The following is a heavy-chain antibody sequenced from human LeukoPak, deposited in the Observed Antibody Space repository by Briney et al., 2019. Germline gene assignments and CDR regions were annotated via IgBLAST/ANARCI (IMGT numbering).Heavy chain of an antibody. CDR2: ISAYNGNT. Sequence: ASVKVSCKASGYTFTSYGISWVRQAPGQGLEWMGWISAYNGNTNYAQKLQGRVTMTTDTSTSTAYMELRSLRSDDTAVNYCARQTTFDYYMDVGGKASTVTVSS. J-gene: IGHJ6*03. CDR3: ARQTTFDYYMDV. V-gene: IGHV1-18*01. CDR1: GYTFTSYG. D-gene: IGHD2/OR15-2a*01.